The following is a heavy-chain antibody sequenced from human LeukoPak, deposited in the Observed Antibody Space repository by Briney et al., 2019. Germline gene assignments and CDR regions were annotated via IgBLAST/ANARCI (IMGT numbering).Heavy chain of an antibody. J-gene: IGHJ4*02. Sequence: GGSLRLSCAASGFTFSSYAMSWVRQAPRKGLEWVSAISGGGGGTYYADSVKGRFTISRDTSKNTLYLQMNSLRAEDTAVYYCAKDFWSGYYSWYFDYWGQGTLVTVSS. V-gene: IGHV3-23*01. D-gene: IGHD3-3*01. CDR2: ISGGGGGT. CDR3: AKDFWSGYYSWYFDY. CDR1: GFTFSSYA.